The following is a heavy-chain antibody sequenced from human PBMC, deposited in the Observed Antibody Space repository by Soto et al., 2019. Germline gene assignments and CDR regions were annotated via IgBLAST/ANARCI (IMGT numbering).Heavy chain of an antibody. Sequence: QVELVQSGAEVKKPGASVKVSCKASGYTFTSYALHWVRQAPGQRLEWMGWINAANGNTKFSQKFQGRVTINRDTSASTGYMELSSLRSEDTAVYYCRRSAVGATREILDNAMDVWGQGTTVTVS. D-gene: IGHD1-26*01. CDR1: GYTFTSYA. CDR3: RRSAVGATREILDNAMDV. V-gene: IGHV1-3*01. CDR2: INAANGNT. J-gene: IGHJ6*02.